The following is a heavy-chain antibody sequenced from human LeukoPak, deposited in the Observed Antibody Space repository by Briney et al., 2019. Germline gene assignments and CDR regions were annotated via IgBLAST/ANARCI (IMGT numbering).Heavy chain of an antibody. V-gene: IGHV4-34*01. J-gene: IGHJ4*02. Sequence: SETLSLTCAVYGGSFSGYYWSWIRQPPGKGLEWIGEINHSGSTNYNPSLKSRVTISVDTSKNQFSLKLSSVTAADTAVYYCASRYLQLGILTPYFDHWGQGTLVIVSS. CDR3: ASRYLQLGILTPYFDH. D-gene: IGHD7-27*01. CDR1: GGSFSGYY. CDR2: INHSGST.